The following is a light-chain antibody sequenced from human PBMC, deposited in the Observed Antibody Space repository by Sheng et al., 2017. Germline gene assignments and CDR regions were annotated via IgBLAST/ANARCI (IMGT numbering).Light chain of an antibody. CDR2: SNN. CDR1: RSNIGSNY. J-gene: IGLJ1*01. Sequence: QSVLTQPPAASGTPGQRVTISCSGSRSNIGSNYVNWYQQFSGTAPKVLISSNNERPSGVPDRFSGSKSGTSASLAISGLQTEDEADYYCGAWDDNLNAYVFGTGTTGHRP. V-gene: IGLV1-44*01. CDR3: GAWDDNLNAYV.